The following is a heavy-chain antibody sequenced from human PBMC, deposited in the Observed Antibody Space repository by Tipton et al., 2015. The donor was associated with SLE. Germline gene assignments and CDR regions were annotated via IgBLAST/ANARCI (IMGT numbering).Heavy chain of an antibody. CDR3: ARRHYSGPFDS. Sequence: TLSLTCTVSDGSISSTNYYWGWICQPPGKGLEWIGSIFYTGSTYYNPSLKSRVSFSIDTSKHQFSLKLSSVTAADTAVYYCARRHYSGPFDSWGQGTLVTVSS. V-gene: IGHV4-39*07. CDR2: IFYTGST. D-gene: IGHD5-12*01. CDR1: DGSISSTNYY. J-gene: IGHJ4*02.